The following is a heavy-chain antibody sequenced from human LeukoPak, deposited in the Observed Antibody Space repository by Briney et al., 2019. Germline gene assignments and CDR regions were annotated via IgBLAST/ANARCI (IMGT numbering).Heavy chain of an antibody. Sequence: SETLSLTCTVSGGSISSYYWSWIRQPPGKGLEWIGYIYYSGSTNYNPSLKSQVTISVDTSKNQFSLKLSSVTAADTAVYYCASYLGGYYGSGIDYWGQGTLVTVSS. D-gene: IGHD3-10*01. J-gene: IGHJ4*02. CDR1: GGSISSYY. CDR2: IYYSGST. CDR3: ASYLGGYYGSGIDY. V-gene: IGHV4-59*01.